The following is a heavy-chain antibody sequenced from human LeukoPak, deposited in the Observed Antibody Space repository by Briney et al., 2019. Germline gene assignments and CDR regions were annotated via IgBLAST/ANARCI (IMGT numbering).Heavy chain of an antibody. CDR3: ASVKYYYDSSGFSLDY. V-gene: IGHV5-51*01. Sequence: GESLKISCKGSGYSFTSYWIGWVRQMPGKGLEWMGIIYPGDSDTRYSPSFQGQVTISADKSISTAYLQWSSLKASDTAMYYCASVKYYYDSSGFSLDYWGQGTLVTVSS. CDR1: GYSFTSYW. J-gene: IGHJ4*02. D-gene: IGHD3-22*01. CDR2: IYPGDSDT.